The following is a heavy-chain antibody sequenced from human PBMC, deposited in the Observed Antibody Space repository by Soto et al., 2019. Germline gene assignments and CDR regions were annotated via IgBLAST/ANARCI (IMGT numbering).Heavy chain of an antibody. J-gene: IGHJ4*02. V-gene: IGHV4-30-4*01. Sequence: PSETLSLTCTVSGGSISSGDYYWSWIRQPPGKGLEWIGYIYYSGSTYYNPSLKSRVTISVDTSKNQFSLKLSSVTAADTAVYYCARNPASGYSSSWYSDYWGQGTLVTVSS. CDR3: ARNPASGYSSSWYSDY. D-gene: IGHD6-13*01. CDR1: GGSISSGDYY. CDR2: IYYSGST.